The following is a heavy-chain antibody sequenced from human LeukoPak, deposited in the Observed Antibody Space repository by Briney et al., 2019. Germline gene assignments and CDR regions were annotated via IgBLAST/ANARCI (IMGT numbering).Heavy chain of an antibody. CDR3: VSSLHGFSYGPGY. Sequence: GSLRLSCAASGFTFSSYSMNWVRQAPGKGLDWVSSISPTTAYIHYAGSMKGRFTISRDNARRSLYLQMNSLRVEDTAMYYCVSSLHGFSYGPGYWGQGTLVIVSS. CDR2: ISPTTAYI. V-gene: IGHV3-21*01. J-gene: IGHJ4*02. D-gene: IGHD3-10*01. CDR1: GFTFSSYS.